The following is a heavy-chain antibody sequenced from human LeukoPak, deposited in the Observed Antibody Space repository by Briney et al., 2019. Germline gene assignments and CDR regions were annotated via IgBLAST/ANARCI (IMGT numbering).Heavy chain of an antibody. Sequence: GGSLRLSCAASGFTFGSYAMHWVRQAPGKGLKWVAVTSFDGSDNYYADSVKGRFTISRDNSKDTLYLQMNSLRPDDTAVYYCARAPGTMIVVDYWGQGTLVTVSS. CDR2: TSFDGSDN. D-gene: IGHD3-22*01. CDR3: ARAPGTMIVVDY. V-gene: IGHV3-30*04. J-gene: IGHJ4*02. CDR1: GFTFGSYA.